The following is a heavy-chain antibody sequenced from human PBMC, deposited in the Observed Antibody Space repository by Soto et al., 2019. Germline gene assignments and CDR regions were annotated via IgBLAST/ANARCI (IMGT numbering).Heavy chain of an antibody. CDR1: GFTFSTYY. CDR3: ARESGCGFADV. Sequence: EVPLVESGGGVVQPGGSLRFSCAGSGFTFSTYYMNWVRQPPRKGLVWVARITSDAGSTTYADSVKGRFTLSGDNAKNTVYLPMNTLRAENTAVYSCARESGCGFADVWCQGTTVTVAS. D-gene: IGHD6-19*01. CDR2: ITSDAGST. V-gene: IGHV3-74*01. J-gene: IGHJ6*02.